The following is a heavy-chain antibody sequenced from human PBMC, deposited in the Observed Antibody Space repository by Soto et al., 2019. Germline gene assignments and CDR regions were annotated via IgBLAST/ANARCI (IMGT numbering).Heavy chain of an antibody. CDR3: AREYCSGGSCYQYFQH. V-gene: IGHV3-11*01. CDR2: ISSGGGTI. Sequence: QVQLVESGGGLVKPGGSLRLSCAASGFTFSDYYMSWIRQAPGKGLEWDPYISSGGGTIYYADSVKGRFTISRDNAKSSLYLQMNSLRAEDTAVYYCAREYCSGGSCYQYFQHWGQGTLVTVSS. D-gene: IGHD2-15*01. J-gene: IGHJ1*01. CDR1: GFTFSDYY.